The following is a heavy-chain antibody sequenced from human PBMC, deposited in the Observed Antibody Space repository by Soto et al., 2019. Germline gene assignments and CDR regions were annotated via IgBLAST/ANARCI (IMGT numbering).Heavy chain of an antibody. CDR3: AINSRYCSSTSCYAD. V-gene: IGHV3-23*01. Sequence: EVQLLESGAGLVQPGGSLRLSCAASGFTFSSYAMSWVRQAPAKGLEWVSGISTSGDSTYYADSVKGRFTISRDNSKDTLYLQMNSLRAGDTAVYYCAINSRYCSSTSCYADWGQGTLVTVSS. CDR2: ISTSGDST. D-gene: IGHD2-2*01. CDR1: GFTFSSYA. J-gene: IGHJ4*02.